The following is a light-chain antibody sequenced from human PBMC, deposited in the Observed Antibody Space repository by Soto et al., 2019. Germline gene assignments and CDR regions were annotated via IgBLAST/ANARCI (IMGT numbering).Light chain of an antibody. V-gene: IGKV1-8*01. CDR1: QGISSY. CDR3: QQFYSYPPLT. J-gene: IGKJ4*01. CDR2: DAS. Sequence: AIRMTQSPSSFSASTGDTVTITCRASQGISSYLAWYQQKPGKAPKLLIYDASTLQSGVPSRFSGSGSGTDFTLTISYLQSEDVATYYCQQFYSYPPLTFGGGTKVEIK.